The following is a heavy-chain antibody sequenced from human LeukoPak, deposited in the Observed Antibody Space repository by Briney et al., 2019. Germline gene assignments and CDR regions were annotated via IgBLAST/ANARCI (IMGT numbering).Heavy chain of an antibody. J-gene: IGHJ1*01. Sequence: GGSLRLSCAASGFTFSSYAMSWVRQAPGKGLKWVSAISGSGGSTYYADSVKGRFTISRDNSKNTLYLQMNSLRAEDTAVYYCAKDGRLLLWFGELSSRYFQHWGQGTLVTVSS. D-gene: IGHD3-10*01. V-gene: IGHV3-23*01. CDR1: GFTFSSYA. CDR3: AKDGRLLLWFGELSSRYFQH. CDR2: ISGSGGST.